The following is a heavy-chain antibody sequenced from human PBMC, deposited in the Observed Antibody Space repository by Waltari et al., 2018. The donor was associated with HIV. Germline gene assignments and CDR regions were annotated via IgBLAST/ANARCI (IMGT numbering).Heavy chain of an antibody. CDR2: IIPIFGTA. J-gene: IGHJ3*02. CDR1: GGTFSSYA. V-gene: IGHV1-69*06. Sequence: QVQLVQSGAEVKKPGSSVKVSCKASGGTFSSYAISWVRQAPGQGLEWMGGIIPIFGTANYAQKFQGRVTITADKSTSTAYMELSSLRSEDTAVYYCAREKAGRSSRGPPLDAFDIWGQGTMVTVSS. CDR3: AREKAGRSSRGPPLDAFDI.